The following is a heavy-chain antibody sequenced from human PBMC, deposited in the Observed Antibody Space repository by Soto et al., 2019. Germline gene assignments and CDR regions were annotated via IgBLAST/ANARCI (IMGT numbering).Heavy chain of an antibody. D-gene: IGHD1-26*01. Sequence: GGXXXXXXAGTGFTFSNFWMHWVRQAPGKGLVWVARINTDGSVTSHADSVKGRFTISRDNAKSTLYLQMTSLREEDSAIYYCARQTGLGATNYWGRGTLVTVSS. CDR3: ARQTGLGATNY. V-gene: IGHV3-74*01. J-gene: IGHJ4*02. CDR2: INTDGSVT. CDR1: GFTFSNFW.